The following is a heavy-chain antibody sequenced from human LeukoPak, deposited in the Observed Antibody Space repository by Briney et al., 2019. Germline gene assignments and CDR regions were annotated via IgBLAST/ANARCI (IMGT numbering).Heavy chain of an antibody. D-gene: IGHD7-27*01. CDR3: ARLHLGIGHFYGMNV. V-gene: IGHV1-3*04. Sequence: ASVKVSCKASGYTFTSYGIHWVRQAPGQRLEWMGWINTGNGNTEYSQKFQGRVTITRDTSASTAYMELSSLRSEDTAVYYCARLHLGIGHFYGMNVWGQGTTVTVSS. CDR2: INTGNGNT. J-gene: IGHJ6*02. CDR1: GYTFTSYG.